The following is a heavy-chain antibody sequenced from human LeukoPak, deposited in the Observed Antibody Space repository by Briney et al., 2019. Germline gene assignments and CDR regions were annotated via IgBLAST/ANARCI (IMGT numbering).Heavy chain of an antibody. CDR2: ISYDGSNK. CDR3: AKDYSGSPHPSAFDI. V-gene: IGHV3-30*18. Sequence: PGRSLRLSCAASGFTFSSYGMHWVRQAPGKGLEWVAVISYDGSNKYYADSVEGRFTISRDNSKNTLYLQMNSLRAEDTAVYYCAKDYSGSPHPSAFDIWGQGTMVTVSS. D-gene: IGHD1-26*01. CDR1: GFTFSSYG. J-gene: IGHJ3*02.